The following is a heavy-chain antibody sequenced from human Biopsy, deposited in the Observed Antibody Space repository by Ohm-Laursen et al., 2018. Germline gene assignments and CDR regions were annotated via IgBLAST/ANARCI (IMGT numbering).Heavy chain of an antibody. Sequence: SETLSLTCTVSDGSINSYYWNWIRQPPGKRLEWIGNIYYSGSTNFNPSLESRVTMSVDMPKNQISLKLSSVTAADTAIYYCARGMRSSGWPYFDSWGQGTLVTVSS. V-gene: IGHV4-59*01. D-gene: IGHD6-19*01. CDR2: IYYSGST. J-gene: IGHJ4*02. CDR3: ARGMRSSGWPYFDS. CDR1: DGSINSYY.